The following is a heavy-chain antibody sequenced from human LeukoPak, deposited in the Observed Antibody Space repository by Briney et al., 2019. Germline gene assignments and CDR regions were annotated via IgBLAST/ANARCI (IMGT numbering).Heavy chain of an antibody. Sequence: GESLKISCKGSGYSFTNYWIGWVRQMPGKGLEWMVLINPGDSDTRYSPSFQGQVTISADKSITTAYLQWSSLKASDTAMYYCARRLFLGYRYSSRLDDAFDIWGQGTMVTVSS. CDR3: ARRLFLGYRYSSRLDDAFDI. CDR2: INPGDSDT. CDR1: GYSFTNYW. V-gene: IGHV5-51*01. J-gene: IGHJ3*02. D-gene: IGHD5-18*01.